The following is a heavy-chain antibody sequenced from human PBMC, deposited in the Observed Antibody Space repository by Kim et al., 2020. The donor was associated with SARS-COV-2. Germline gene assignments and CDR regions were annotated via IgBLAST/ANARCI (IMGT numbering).Heavy chain of an antibody. CDR2: IYYSGST. CDR1: GGSISSYY. D-gene: IGHD6-13*01. J-gene: IGHJ5*02. Sequence: SETLSLTCTVSGGSISSYYWSWIRQPPGKGLEWNGYIYYSGSTNYNPSLKSRVTISVDTSKNQFSLKLSSVTAADTAVYYCARDLSVGSSWYRGDNWFDPWGQGTLVTVSS. V-gene: IGHV4-59*01. CDR3: ARDLSVGSSWYRGDNWFDP.